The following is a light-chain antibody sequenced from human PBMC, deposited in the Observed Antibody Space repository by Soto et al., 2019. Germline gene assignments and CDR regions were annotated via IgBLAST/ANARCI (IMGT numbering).Light chain of an antibody. J-gene: IGLJ1*01. Sequence: QSALTQPASLSGSPGQSITISCTGTSSDVGGYNYVSWYQQHPGKAPKLMIYDASNRPSGVSNRFSGSKSGNTASLTISGLQAEDEADYYCSSYTSSSTRVFGTGTKVTVL. V-gene: IGLV2-14*01. CDR1: SSDVGGYNY. CDR2: DAS. CDR3: SSYTSSSTRV.